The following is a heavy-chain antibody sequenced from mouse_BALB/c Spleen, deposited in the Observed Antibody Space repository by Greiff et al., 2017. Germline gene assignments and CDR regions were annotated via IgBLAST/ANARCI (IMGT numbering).Heavy chain of an antibody. D-gene: IGHD4-1*01. CDR1: GFTFSSYA. CDR2: ISSGGSYT. J-gene: IGHJ2*01. Sequence: EVQRVESGGGLVKPGGSLKLSCAASGFTFSSYAMSWVRQTPEKRLEWVATISSGGSYTYYPDSVKGRFTISRDNAKNTLYLQMSSLRSEDTAMYYCARRGWDDYFDYWGQGTTLTVSS. V-gene: IGHV5-9-3*01. CDR3: ARRGWDDYFDY.